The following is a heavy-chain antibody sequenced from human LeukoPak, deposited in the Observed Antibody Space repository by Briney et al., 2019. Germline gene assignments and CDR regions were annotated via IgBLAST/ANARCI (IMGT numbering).Heavy chain of an antibody. J-gene: IGHJ4*02. CDR3: AKQVVAAPYYFDY. V-gene: IGHV3-30*18. CDR2: IPYDGSNK. D-gene: IGHD2-15*01. CDR1: GFTFSSYG. Sequence: GGSLRLSCAASGFTFSSYGMHWVRQAPGKGLEWVAVIPYDGSNKYYADSVKGRFTISRDNSKNTLYLQMNSLRAEDTAVYYCAKQVVAAPYYFDYWGQGTLVTVSS.